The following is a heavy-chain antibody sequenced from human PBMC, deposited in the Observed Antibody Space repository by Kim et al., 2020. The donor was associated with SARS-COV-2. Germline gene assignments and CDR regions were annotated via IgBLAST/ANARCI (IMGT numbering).Heavy chain of an antibody. CDR1: GGSFSGYY. V-gene: IGHV4-34*01. CDR3: AGGTRQWLVRGLNYYYMDV. CDR2: INHSGST. D-gene: IGHD6-19*01. J-gene: IGHJ6*03. Sequence: SETLSLTCAVYGGSFSGYYWSWIRQPPGKGLEWIGEINHSGSTNYNPSLRSRVTISVDTSKNKFSLKLSSVTAADTAVYYCAGGTRQWLVRGLNYYYMDVWGKGTTVTVSS.